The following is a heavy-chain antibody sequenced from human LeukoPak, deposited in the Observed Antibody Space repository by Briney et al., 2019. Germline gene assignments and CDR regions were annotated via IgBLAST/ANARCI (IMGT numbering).Heavy chain of an antibody. CDR1: GGSISSSSYY. V-gene: IGHV4-39*07. D-gene: IGHD1-1*01. CDR3: ARGRVSSSTWYSAYYYYFYMDV. Sequence: SETLSLTCTVSGGSISSSSYYWGRIPQPPGKGLEWIGSIYYSGSTYYNPSLNGRDSISRDTTKNLSSLRLRSVTAADTAVYFCARGRVSSSTWYSAYYYYFYMDVWGKGTTVTVSS. CDR2: IYYSGST. J-gene: IGHJ6*03.